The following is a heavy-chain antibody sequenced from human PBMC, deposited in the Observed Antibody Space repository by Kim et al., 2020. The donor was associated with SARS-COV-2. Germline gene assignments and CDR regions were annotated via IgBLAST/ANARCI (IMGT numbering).Heavy chain of an antibody. Sequence: SLKTRVTISVDTSKTQFSLKLSSVPAADTAVYYCARVRVGLRAAAGIFDYWGQGTLVTVSS. CDR3: ARVRVGLRAAAGIFDY. J-gene: IGHJ4*02. V-gene: IGHV4-34*01. D-gene: IGHD6-13*01.